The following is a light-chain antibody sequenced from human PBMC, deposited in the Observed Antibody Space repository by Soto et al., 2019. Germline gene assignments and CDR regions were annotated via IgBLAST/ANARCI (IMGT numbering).Light chain of an antibody. CDR3: SSYAGSNAHVV. CDR1: GSDVGGYNY. Sequence: QSALTQPPSASGSPGQSVTISCTGTGSDVGGYNYVSWYQQHPGKAPKLMIYDVSKRPSGVPDRFSGSKSGNTASLTVSGLQAEDEADYYCSSYAGSNAHVVFGGGTKLTVL. CDR2: DVS. J-gene: IGLJ2*01. V-gene: IGLV2-8*01.